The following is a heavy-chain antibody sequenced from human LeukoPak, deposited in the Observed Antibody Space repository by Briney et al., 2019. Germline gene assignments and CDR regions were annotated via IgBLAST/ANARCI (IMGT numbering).Heavy chain of an antibody. CDR1: GGAYSIYY. D-gene: IGHD2-15*01. CDR3: ARHNGGSVRGNFDP. J-gene: IGHJ5*02. CDR2: IYYTGST. Sequence: SETLSLICSVCGGAYSIYYWRWLRPPPGKGGVCLGYIYYTGSTNFNPSLKSRVTMSVDTARNQFSLRLSSVTAADTARYYFARHNGGSVRGNFDPWGRGTLVTVGS. V-gene: IGHV4-59*08.